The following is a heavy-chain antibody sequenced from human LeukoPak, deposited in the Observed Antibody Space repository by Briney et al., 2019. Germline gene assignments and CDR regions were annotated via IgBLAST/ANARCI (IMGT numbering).Heavy chain of an antibody. V-gene: IGHV1-2*02. CDR3: ARAGIAAAGTNYYYYYYMDV. CDR1: GYTFTGYY. Sequence: GASVKASCKASGYTFTGYYMHWVRQAPGQGLEWMGWINPNSGGTNYAQKFQGRVTMTRDTSISTAYMELSRLRSDDTAVYYCARAGIAAAGTNYYYYYYMDVWGKGTTVTVSS. J-gene: IGHJ6*03. D-gene: IGHD6-13*01. CDR2: INPNSGGT.